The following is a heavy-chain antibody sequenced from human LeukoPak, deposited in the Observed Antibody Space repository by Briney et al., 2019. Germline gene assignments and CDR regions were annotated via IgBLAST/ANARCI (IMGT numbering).Heavy chain of an antibody. Sequence: GGSLRLSCAASGFTFSTYAMSWVRPAQGKGWDWGSAIGSSGALTYYVDSVKGRFTISRDNSKNTLYLQMSGLRAEDTALYYCAKDRPNYYHIGGSYYKRNGDYWGRGTLVTVSS. CDR2: IGSSGALT. CDR3: AKDRPNYYHIGGSYYKRNGDY. CDR1: GFTFSTYA. D-gene: IGHD3-22*01. J-gene: IGHJ4*02. V-gene: IGHV3-23*01.